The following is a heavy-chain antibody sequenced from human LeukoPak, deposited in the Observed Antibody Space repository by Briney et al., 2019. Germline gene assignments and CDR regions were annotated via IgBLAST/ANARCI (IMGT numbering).Heavy chain of an antibody. CDR3: ARTIRGYSYGYYYYYYMDV. Sequence: SETLSLTCAVYGGSFSGYYWSWIRQPPGKGLEWIGEINHSGSTNYNPSLKSRVTISVDTSKNQFSLKLSSVTAADTAVYYCARTIRGYSYGYYYYYYMDVWGKGTTVTISS. CDR1: GGSFSGYY. V-gene: IGHV4-34*01. J-gene: IGHJ6*03. CDR2: INHSGST. D-gene: IGHD5-18*01.